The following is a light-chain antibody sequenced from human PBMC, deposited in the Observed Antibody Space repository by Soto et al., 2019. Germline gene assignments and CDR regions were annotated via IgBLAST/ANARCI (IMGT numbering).Light chain of an antibody. CDR1: QSVSSN. J-gene: IGKJ4*01. V-gene: IGKV3-15*01. CDR2: GAS. Sequence: EIVMTQSPATLSVSPGERATLSCRASQSVSSNLAWYQQKPGQAPRRLIYGASTRATGIPARFSGSGSGTEFPLTISSLQSEDFAVYYCQQYNNWPLTFGGGTKV. CDR3: QQYNNWPLT.